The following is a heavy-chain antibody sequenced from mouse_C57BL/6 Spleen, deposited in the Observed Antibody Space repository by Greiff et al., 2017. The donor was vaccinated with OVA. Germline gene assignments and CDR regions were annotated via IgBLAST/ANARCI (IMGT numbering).Heavy chain of an antibody. D-gene: IGHD1-1*01. CDR3: AISGYYGWYFDV. CDR1: GYTFTSYW. CDR2: INPSNGGT. Sequence: VQLQQPGTELVKPGASVKLSCKASGYTFTSYWMHWVKQRPGQGLEWIGNINPSNGGTNYNEKFKSKAKLTVDKSSSTAYMQLSSLTSEDSAVYYCAISGYYGWYFDVWGTGTTVTVSS. V-gene: IGHV1-53*01. J-gene: IGHJ1*03.